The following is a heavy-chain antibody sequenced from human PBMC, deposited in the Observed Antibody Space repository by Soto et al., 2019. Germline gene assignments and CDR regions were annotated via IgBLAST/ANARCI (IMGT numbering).Heavy chain of an antibody. J-gene: IGHJ4*02. CDR2: IYWDDDE. CDR1: GFSLTTSGVS. Sequence: QITLKESGPTLVKPTQTLTLTCNFSGFSLTTSGVSVGWIRQPPGKALEWLALIYWDDDERYSASLKSRLTITKDTSKNQVVLTMTNMDPVDTGTYYCAHRRVGFAYWGQGALVNVSS. V-gene: IGHV2-5*02. CDR3: AHRRVGFAY.